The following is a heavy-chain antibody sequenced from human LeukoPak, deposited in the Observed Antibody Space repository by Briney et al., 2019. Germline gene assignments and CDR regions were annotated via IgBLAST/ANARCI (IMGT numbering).Heavy chain of an antibody. V-gene: IGHV4-39*01. CDR1: GGSISSRSYY. J-gene: IGHJ4*02. CDR2: VYYSGST. D-gene: IGHD3-22*01. Sequence: SETLSLTCTVSGGSISSRSYYWAWIRQPPGKGLEWIGSVYYSGSTYYNPSLKSRVTISVDTSKNQFSLRLNSVTAADTAVYYCARGIGYHDGSAPTFDYWGQGSLVTVSS. CDR3: ARGIGYHDGSAPTFDY.